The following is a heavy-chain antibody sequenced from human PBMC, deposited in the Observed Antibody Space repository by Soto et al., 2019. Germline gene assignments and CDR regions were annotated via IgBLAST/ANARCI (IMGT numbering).Heavy chain of an antibody. D-gene: IGHD3-16*01. Sequence: GGSLRLSCTPSGFTFGDYALSWVRQAPGKGLEWVGFIRRNAYGGTTDYAASVKGRFTISRDDSKSIAYLQMNSLRTEDTALYYCTRASSLGFDFWGEGTLVTVSS. J-gene: IGHJ4*02. V-gene: IGHV3-49*04. CDR2: IRRNAYGGTT. CDR1: GFTFGDYA. CDR3: TRASSLGFDF.